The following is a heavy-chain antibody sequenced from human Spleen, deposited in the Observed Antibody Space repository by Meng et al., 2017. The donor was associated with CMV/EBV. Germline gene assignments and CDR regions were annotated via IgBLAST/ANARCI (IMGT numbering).Heavy chain of an antibody. J-gene: IGHJ4*02. Sequence: SETLSLTCTVSGDSIRNYYWSWIRQPPGKGLEWIGYINYRGSTNYHPSLKSRVTILRDTSKSQFSLKLTSVTAADTAVYYCTRGSPNNGWYQIDDWGQGTLVTVSS. V-gene: IGHV4-59*01. CDR1: GDSIRNYY. CDR2: INYRGST. CDR3: TRGSPNNGWYQIDD. D-gene: IGHD6-19*01.